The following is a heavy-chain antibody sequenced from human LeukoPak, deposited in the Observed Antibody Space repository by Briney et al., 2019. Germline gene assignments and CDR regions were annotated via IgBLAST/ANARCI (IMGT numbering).Heavy chain of an antibody. V-gene: IGHV3-30*03. CDR3: ARGCASQYCFRTDY. Sequence: GGSLRLSCAASGFTFSSHAMHWVRQAPGKGLEWVSAISTDGNDEGYVDSVKGRFTVSRDNSKDTLYLEMNSLRPEDTAVYYCARGCASQYCFRTDYWGLGTLVTVSS. CDR2: ISTDGNDE. J-gene: IGHJ4*02. D-gene: IGHD2/OR15-2a*01. CDR1: GFTFSSHA.